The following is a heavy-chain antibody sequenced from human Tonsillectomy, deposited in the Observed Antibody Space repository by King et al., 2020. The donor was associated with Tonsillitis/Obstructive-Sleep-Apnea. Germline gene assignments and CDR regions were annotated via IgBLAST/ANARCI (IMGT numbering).Heavy chain of an antibody. CDR3: AKGYYSNYDAFDI. Sequence: VQLVESGGGVVQPGRSLRLSCAASGFTFSSYGMHWVRQAPGKGLEWVAVISYDGSNKYYADSVKGRFTISRDNSKNTLYLQMNSLRAEDTAVYYCAKGYYSNYDAFDIWGQGTMVTVSS. CDR1: GFTFSSYG. D-gene: IGHD4-11*01. J-gene: IGHJ3*02. CDR2: ISYDGSNK. V-gene: IGHV3-30*18.